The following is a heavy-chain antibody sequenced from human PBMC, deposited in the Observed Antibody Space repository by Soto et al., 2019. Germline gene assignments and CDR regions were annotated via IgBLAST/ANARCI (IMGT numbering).Heavy chain of an antibody. D-gene: IGHD2-2*02. CDR3: AKGVGYCSSTSCYMPN. CDR1: GFTFSSYA. CDR2: ISGSGGST. Sequence: EVQLLESGGGLVQPGGSLRLSCAASGFTFSSYAMSWVRQAPGKGLEWVSAISGSGGSTYYADSVKGRFTISRDNSKNTLDLQMNSLRAEDTAVYYCAKGVGYCSSTSCYMPNWGQGTLVTVSS. V-gene: IGHV3-23*01. J-gene: IGHJ4*02.